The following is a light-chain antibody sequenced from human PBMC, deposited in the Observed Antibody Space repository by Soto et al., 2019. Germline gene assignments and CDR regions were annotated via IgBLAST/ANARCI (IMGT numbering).Light chain of an antibody. J-gene: IGKJ3*01. V-gene: IGKV1-12*01. CDR3: QQANGFPPT. CDR2: AAS. CDR1: QGIGRW. Sequence: DIQMTQSPSSVSASVGDRVTITCRASQGIGRWLAWYQQKPGKAPKLVIYAASSLQSGVTSRFSGSRSRTEVTLTISSVQGEVFATYYCQQANGFPPTFGPGTKVDIK.